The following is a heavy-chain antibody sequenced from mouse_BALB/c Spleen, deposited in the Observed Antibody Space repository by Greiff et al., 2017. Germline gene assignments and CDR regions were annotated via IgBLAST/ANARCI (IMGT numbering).Heavy chain of an antibody. J-gene: IGHJ4*01. V-gene: IGHV3-6*02. CDR3: VITTVYAMDY. D-gene: IGHD1-1*01. CDR2: ISYDGSN. CDR1: GYSITSGYY. Sequence: DVKLQESGPGLVKPSQSLSLTCSVTGYSITSGYYWNWIRQFPGNKLEWMGYISYDGSNNYNPSLKNRISITRDTSKNQFFLKLNSVTTEDTATYYCVITTVYAMDYWGQGTSVTVSS.